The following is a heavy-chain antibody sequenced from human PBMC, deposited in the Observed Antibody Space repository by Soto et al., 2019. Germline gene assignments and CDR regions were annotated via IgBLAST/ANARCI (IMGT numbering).Heavy chain of an antibody. CDR2: IIPIFGTA. V-gene: IGHV1-69*13. D-gene: IGHD2-15*01. CDR1: GGTFSSYA. J-gene: IGHJ4*02. Sequence: ASVKVSCKASGGTFSSYAISWVRQAPGQGLEWMGGIIPIFGTANYAQKFQGRVTITADESMSTAYMELSSLRSEDTAVYYCARDSAATVVTPVYFDYWGQGTLVTVSS. CDR3: ARDSAATVVTPVYFDY.